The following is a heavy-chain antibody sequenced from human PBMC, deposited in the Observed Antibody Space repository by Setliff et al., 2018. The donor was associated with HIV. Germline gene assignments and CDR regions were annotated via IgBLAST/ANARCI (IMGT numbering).Heavy chain of an antibody. CDR3: ARSIVPVASGYYYFEY. Sequence: PSETLSLTCTVSGGSINSTSYYWGWIRQPPGNGLGWIGSIYHTGSTYYKPSLKSRVTISVDTSKDQFSLRLSSVAAGDTPVYYCARSIVPVASGYYYFEYWGQGTLVTVSS. CDR2: IYHTGST. V-gene: IGHV4-39*01. D-gene: IGHD3-3*01. J-gene: IGHJ4*02. CDR1: GGSINSTSYY.